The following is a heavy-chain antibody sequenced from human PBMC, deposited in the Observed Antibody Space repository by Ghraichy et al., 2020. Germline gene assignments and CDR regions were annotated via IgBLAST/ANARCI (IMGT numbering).Heavy chain of an antibody. CDR3: AGSLDRSSWYVKGYFQQ. CDR2: IYYSGST. Sequence: SETLSLTCSVSGGSISSYYWSWIRQPPGKGLEWIGYIYYSGSTNYNPSLKSRVTMSVDTSKNQFSLKLSSVTAADTAVYYCAGSLDRSSWYVKGYFQQWGQGTLVTVSS. J-gene: IGHJ1*01. D-gene: IGHD6-13*01. V-gene: IGHV4-59*01. CDR1: GGSISSYY.